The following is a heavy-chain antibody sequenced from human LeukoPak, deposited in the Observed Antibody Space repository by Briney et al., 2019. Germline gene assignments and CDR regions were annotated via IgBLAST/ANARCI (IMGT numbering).Heavy chain of an antibody. J-gene: IGHJ4*02. CDR2: INHSGST. Sequence: SETLSLTCAVYGGSFSGYYWSWIRQPPGKGLEWIGEINHSGSTNYNPSLKSRVTISVDTSKNQFSLKLSSVTAADTAVYYCASPPGLPDDYWGQGTLVTVSS. V-gene: IGHV4-34*01. D-gene: IGHD3-16*01. CDR3: ASPPGLPDDY. CDR1: GGSFSGYY.